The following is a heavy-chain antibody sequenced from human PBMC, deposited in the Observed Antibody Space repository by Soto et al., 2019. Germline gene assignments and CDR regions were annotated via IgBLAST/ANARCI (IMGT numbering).Heavy chain of an antibody. CDR2: ISGSGGST. V-gene: IGHV3-23*01. CDR3: AGDSLYGAVRPPDRLDP. CDR1: GFTFSSYA. D-gene: IGHD6-6*01. Sequence: PGGSLRLSCAASGFTFSSYAMSWVRQAPGKGLEWVSAISGSGGSTYYADSVKGRFTISRDNSKNTLYLQMNSLGAEDTAVYYCAGDSLYGAVRPPDRLDPWGQGTLVTVSS. J-gene: IGHJ5*02.